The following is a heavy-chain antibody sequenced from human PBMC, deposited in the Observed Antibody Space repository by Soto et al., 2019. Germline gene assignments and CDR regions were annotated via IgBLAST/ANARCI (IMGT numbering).Heavy chain of an antibody. J-gene: IGHJ4*02. CDR1: GFTFSSYA. V-gene: IGHV3-30-3*01. CDR2: ISYDGSNK. CDR3: ARAAVEGVVAATHLDY. D-gene: IGHD2-15*01. Sequence: PGGSLRLSCAASGFTFSSYAMHWVRQAPGKGLEWVAVISYDGSNKYYADSVKGRFTISRDNSKNTLYLQMNSLRAEDTAVYYCARAAVEGVVAATHLDYWGQGTLVTVSS.